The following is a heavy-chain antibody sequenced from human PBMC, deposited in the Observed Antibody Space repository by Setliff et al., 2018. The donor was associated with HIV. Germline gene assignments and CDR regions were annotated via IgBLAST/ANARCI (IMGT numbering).Heavy chain of an antibody. D-gene: IGHD6-19*01. CDR2: ISPYIGHT. CDR3: ARLGSGWSDSYYYAMDV. Sequence: GASVKVSCKTSDYTFTTYGISWVRQAPGHGLEWMGWISPYIGHTNYAQNFQDRVTMTIDTSTSRAYMELRSLRSDDTAVYFCARLGSGWSDSYYYAMDVWGQGTTVTVSS. CDR1: DYTFTTYG. J-gene: IGHJ6*02. V-gene: IGHV1-18*01.